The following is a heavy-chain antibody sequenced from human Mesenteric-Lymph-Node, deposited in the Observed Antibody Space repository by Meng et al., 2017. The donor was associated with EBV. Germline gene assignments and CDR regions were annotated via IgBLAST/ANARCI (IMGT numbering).Heavy chain of an antibody. CDR1: GYTFIEYG. CDR3: ARVPSIIVVVPYYFDY. J-gene: IGHJ4*02. CDR2: ISGYNGNT. Sequence: VEWVELGTEVNMPGDSVKVSCKASGYTFIEYGVSWVRKATGQGPEWMGWISGYNGNTNYAQKFQGRVTMTTDTSTSTAYMELRSLTSDDTAVYYCARVPSIIVVVPYYFDYWGQGTLVTVSS. D-gene: IGHD3-22*01. V-gene: IGHV1-18*01.